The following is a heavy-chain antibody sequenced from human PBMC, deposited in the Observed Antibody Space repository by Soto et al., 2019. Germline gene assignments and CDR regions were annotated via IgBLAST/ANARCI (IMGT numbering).Heavy chain of an antibody. CDR2: ISYDGRNK. V-gene: IGHV3-30*18. CDR1: GFTFSSYG. CDR3: AKGPAIVLVPAAMNYYYGMDV. J-gene: IGHJ6*02. D-gene: IGHD2-2*01. Sequence: QVQLVESGGGVVQPGRSLRLSCAASGFTFSSYGMHWVRQAPGKGLEWVAVISYDGRNKYYADSVQGRVTISRDNSNNTPYRQMDSLRAEDTAVYYCAKGPAIVLVPAAMNYYYGMDVWGQGTTVTVSS.